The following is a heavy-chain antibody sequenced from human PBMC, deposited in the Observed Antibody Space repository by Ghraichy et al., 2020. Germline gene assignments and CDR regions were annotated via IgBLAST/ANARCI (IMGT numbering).Heavy chain of an antibody. V-gene: IGHV3-30*18. CDR2: ISYDGSNK. CDR3: AKDRSDILTGYSHNYYFDY. Sequence: GESLNISCAASGFTFSSYGMHWVRQAPGKGLEWVAVISYDGSNKYYADSVKGRFTISRDNSKNTLYLQMNSLRAEDTAVYYCAKDRSDILTGYSHNYYFDYWGQGTLVTVSS. CDR1: GFTFSSYG. D-gene: IGHD3-9*01. J-gene: IGHJ4*02.